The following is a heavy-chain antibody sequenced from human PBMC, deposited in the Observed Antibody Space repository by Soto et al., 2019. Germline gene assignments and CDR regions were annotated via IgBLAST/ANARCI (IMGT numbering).Heavy chain of an antibody. D-gene: IGHD6-13*01. CDR2: INPSGGST. J-gene: IGHJ6*02. V-gene: IGHV1-46*01. CDR1: GYTFTSYY. Sequence: GASVKVSCKASGYTFTSYYMHWVRQAPGQGLEWMGIINPSGGSTSYAQKFQGRVTMTRDTSTSTVYMELSSLRSEDTAVYYCARGPPLYSSSWYSLQTYYYYGMDVWGQGTTVTVS. CDR3: ARGPPLYSSSWYSLQTYYYYGMDV.